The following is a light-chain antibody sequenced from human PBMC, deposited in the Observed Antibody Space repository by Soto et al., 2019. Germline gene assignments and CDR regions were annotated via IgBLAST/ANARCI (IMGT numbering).Light chain of an antibody. J-gene: IGKJ4*01. V-gene: IGKV1-5*03. CDR1: QSLSKW. CDR2: QAS. CDR3: QQYDVFPLT. Sequence: DIQMTQSPSTLSASVGDRVIITCRASQSLSKWLAWYQQKPGKAPKLLIYQASNLEDGVPSRFSGSGSGTEFTLTISGLQPDDFATYFCQQYDVFPLTFGGGTKVEIK.